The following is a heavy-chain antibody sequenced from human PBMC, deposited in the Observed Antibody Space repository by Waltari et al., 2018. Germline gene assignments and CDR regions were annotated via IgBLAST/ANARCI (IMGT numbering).Heavy chain of an antibody. CDR1: GGSISSYY. D-gene: IGHD5-18*01. J-gene: IGHJ6*02. CDR2: IYYSGST. Sequence: QVQLQESGPGLVKPSETLSLTCTVSGGSISSYYWSWIRQPPGKGLEWIGYIYYSGSTNYNPPLKSRVTISVDTSKNQFSLKLSSVTAADTAVYYCARVNTAISNGMDVWGQGTTVTVSS. V-gene: IGHV4-59*01. CDR3: ARVNTAISNGMDV.